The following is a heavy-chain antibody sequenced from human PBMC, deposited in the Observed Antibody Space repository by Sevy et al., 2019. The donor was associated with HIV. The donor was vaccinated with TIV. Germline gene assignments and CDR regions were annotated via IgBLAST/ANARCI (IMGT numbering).Heavy chain of an antibody. Sequence: GGSLRLSCAASGFSFSDYYMNWIRQAPGKGLECISYISSSGDSTYYADSVKGRFTISMDNAKNSVYLQMNSLRAEDTALYYCAKEGWVYSSSWYYFDYWGQGTLVTVSS. V-gene: IGHV3-11*01. CDR3: AKEGWVYSSSWYYFDY. D-gene: IGHD6-13*01. CDR1: GFSFSDYY. CDR2: ISSSGDST. J-gene: IGHJ4*02.